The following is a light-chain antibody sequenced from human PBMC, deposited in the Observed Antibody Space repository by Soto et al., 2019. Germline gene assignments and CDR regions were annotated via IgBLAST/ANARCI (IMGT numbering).Light chain of an antibody. V-gene: IGKV1-5*03. Sequence: DIQMTQSPSTLSASVGDRVTITCRASQSVSSWLAWYQQKPGKAPKLLIYKASSSESGVPSRFSGSGSGTEFTLTISSLQPDDFATYYCQQYDSDSTFGGGTKVEIK. J-gene: IGKJ4*01. CDR2: KAS. CDR1: QSVSSW. CDR3: QQYDSDST.